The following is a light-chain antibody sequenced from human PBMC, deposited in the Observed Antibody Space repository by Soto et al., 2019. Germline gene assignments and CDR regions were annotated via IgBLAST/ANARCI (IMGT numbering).Light chain of an antibody. Sequence: QSVLTQPPSASGTPGQRVTISCSGSSSNIGSNTVNWYQQLPGTAPKLLIQRNNERPSGVPDRFSGSKSGTSVSLAISGLRSDDEATYYCAAWDDTLDAQVFGGGTQLTVL. CDR3: AAWDDTLDAQV. J-gene: IGLJ3*02. CDR2: RNN. V-gene: IGLV1-44*01. CDR1: SSNIGSNT.